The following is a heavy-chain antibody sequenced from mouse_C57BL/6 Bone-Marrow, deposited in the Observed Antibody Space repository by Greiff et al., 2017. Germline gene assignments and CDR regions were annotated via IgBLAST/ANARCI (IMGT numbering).Heavy chain of an antibody. J-gene: IGHJ2*01. D-gene: IGHD2-14*01. Sequence: QVHVKQSGAELARPGASVKLSCKASGYTFTSYGISWVKQRTGQGLEWIGEIYPRSGNTYYNEKFKGKATLTADKSSSTAYMELRSLTSEDSAVYFCARGEVPYYFDYWGQGTTLTVSS. V-gene: IGHV1-81*01. CDR2: IYPRSGNT. CDR3: ARGEVPYYFDY. CDR1: GYTFTSYG.